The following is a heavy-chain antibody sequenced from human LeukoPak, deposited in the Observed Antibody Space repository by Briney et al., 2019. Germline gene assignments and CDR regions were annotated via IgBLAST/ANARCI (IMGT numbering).Heavy chain of an antibody. Sequence: SETLSLTCTGSGGSISGYYWSWIRQPPGKGLEWIGYIHYIGSTNYNPSLKSRVTISVDTSKNQFSLKLSSVTAADTAVYYCARDVIPQDYWGQGTLVTVSS. V-gene: IGHV4-59*01. CDR2: IHYIGST. CDR1: GGSISGYY. J-gene: IGHJ4*02. D-gene: IGHD2-2*02. CDR3: ARDVIPQDY.